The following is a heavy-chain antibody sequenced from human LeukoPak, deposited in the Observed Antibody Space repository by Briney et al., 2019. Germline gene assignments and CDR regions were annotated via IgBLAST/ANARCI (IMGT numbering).Heavy chain of an antibody. V-gene: IGHV3-15*01. Sequence: GGSLRLSCAASGFTFSNAWMSWVRQAPGKGLEWVGRIKSETDGGTTDYAAPVQGRFTISRDDSENTLYLQMNSLKSEDTAVYYCSTDRRIAPRAGHYYYYGMDVWGQGTTVTVS. CDR1: GFTFSNAW. D-gene: IGHD6-6*01. J-gene: IGHJ6*02. CDR3: STDRRIAPRAGHYYYYGMDV. CDR2: IKSETDGGTT.